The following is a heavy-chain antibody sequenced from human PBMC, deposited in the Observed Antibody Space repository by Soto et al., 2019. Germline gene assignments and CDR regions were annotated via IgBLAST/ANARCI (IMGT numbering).Heavy chain of an antibody. CDR3: VRDRLNWFDP. Sequence: SETLSLTCNVSGASTTIYYWSWIRQSAGKGLEWIGRIYTTGNVNYNPSLRSRVTMSRDSSKNQLSLKLTSVTAADTAVYYCVRDRLNWFDPWGQGVLVTVSS. V-gene: IGHV4-4*07. J-gene: IGHJ5*02. CDR1: GASTTIYY. CDR2: IYTTGNV.